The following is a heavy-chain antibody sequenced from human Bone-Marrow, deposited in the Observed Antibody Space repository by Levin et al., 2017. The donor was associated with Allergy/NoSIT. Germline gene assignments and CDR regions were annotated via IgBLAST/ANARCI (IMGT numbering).Heavy chain of an antibody. CDR2: INIDGTVT. CDR1: GFPFGNYW. Sequence: GGSLRLSCEASGFPFGNYWMHWVRQSPGQGLVWVSRINIDGTVTNYADSVRGRFTISRDNAQKTVSLQMNFLGVDDTALYYCARAGDNYYDTSGLDYWGQGSLVIVAS. CDR3: ARAGDNYYDTSGLDY. J-gene: IGHJ4*02. V-gene: IGHV3-74*01. D-gene: IGHD3-22*01.